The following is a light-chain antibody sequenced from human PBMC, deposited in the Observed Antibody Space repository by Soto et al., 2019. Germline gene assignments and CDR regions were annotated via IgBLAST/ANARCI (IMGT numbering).Light chain of an antibody. J-gene: IGKJ1*01. CDR2: GAS. Sequence: EIVMTQSPATLSVSPGERVTLSCRASQSVSSNLAWYQQKPGQAPRLLIYGASTRATGIPARFSGSGSGTEFTLTISSLQSEDFAVYYCLQYNNWPPWTFGQGTNVEIK. V-gene: IGKV3-15*01. CDR3: LQYNNWPPWT. CDR1: QSVSSN.